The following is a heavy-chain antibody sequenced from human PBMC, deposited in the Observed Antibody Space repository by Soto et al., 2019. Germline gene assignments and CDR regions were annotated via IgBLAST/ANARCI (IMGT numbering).Heavy chain of an antibody. CDR1: GGSISSYY. J-gene: IGHJ5*02. D-gene: IGHD3-3*01. V-gene: IGHV4-59*01. Sequence: PSETLSLTCTVSGGSISSYYWSWIRQPPGKGLEWIGYIYYSGSTNYNPSLKSRVTISVDTSKNQFSLKLSSVTAADTAVYYCARDNYDFWSPSPQNWFDPWGQGTLVTVSS. CDR2: IYYSGST. CDR3: ARDNYDFWSPSPQNWFDP.